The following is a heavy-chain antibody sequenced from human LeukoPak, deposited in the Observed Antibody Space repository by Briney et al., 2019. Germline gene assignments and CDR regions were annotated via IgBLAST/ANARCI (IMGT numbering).Heavy chain of an antibody. V-gene: IGHV3-23*01. J-gene: IGHJ3*02. CDR3: AREPRGYAFDI. CDR2: ISDSGGST. Sequence: PGGSLRLSCAASGFTFSSYGMSWVRQAPGKGLEWVSTISDSGGSTYYADSVKGRFTISRDNAKNSLYLQMNSLRAEDTAVYYCAREPRGYAFDIWGQGTMVTVSS. CDR1: GFTFSSYG.